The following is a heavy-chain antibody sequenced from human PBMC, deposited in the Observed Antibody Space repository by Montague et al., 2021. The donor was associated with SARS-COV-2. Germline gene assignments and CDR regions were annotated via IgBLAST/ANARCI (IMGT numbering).Heavy chain of an antibody. D-gene: IGHD3-9*01. CDR1: GGSISSYY. CDR2: IYYSGST. CDR3: ARDSRTDFDWLFPDSGSYYYYMDV. V-gene: IGHV4-59*01. J-gene: IGHJ6*03. Sequence: SETLSLTCTVSGGSISSYYWSWIRQPPGKGLEWTGYIYYSGSTNYNPSLKSRVTISVDTSKNQFSLKLSSVTAADTAVYYRARDSRTDFDWLFPDSGSYYYYMDVWGKGTTVTVSS.